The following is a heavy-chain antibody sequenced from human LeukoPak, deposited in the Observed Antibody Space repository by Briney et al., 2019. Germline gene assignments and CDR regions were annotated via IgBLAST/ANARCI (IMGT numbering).Heavy chain of an antibody. CDR2: INHSGST. CDR1: GGSFSGYY. J-gene: IGHJ4*02. Sequence: SETLSLTCAVYGGSFSGYYWSWIRQPPGKGPEWIGEINHSGSTNYNPSLKSRVTISVDTSKNQFSLKLSSVTAADTAVYYCARGGKSGYSYGPLARSLDYWGQGTLVTVSS. V-gene: IGHV4-34*01. D-gene: IGHD5-18*01. CDR3: ARGGKSGYSYGPLARSLDY.